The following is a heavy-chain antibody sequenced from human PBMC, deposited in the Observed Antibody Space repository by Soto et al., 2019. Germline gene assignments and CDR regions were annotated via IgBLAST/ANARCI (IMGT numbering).Heavy chain of an antibody. J-gene: IGHJ5*02. Sequence: KTSETLSLTCAVSGGSISSSNWWSWVRQPPGKGLEWIGEIYHSGSTNYNPSLKSRVTISVDKSKNQFSLKLSSVTAADTAVYYCARETAVAGTYWFDPWGQGTLVTVSS. D-gene: IGHD6-19*01. V-gene: IGHV4-4*02. CDR3: ARETAVAGTYWFDP. CDR2: IYHSGST. CDR1: GGSISSSNW.